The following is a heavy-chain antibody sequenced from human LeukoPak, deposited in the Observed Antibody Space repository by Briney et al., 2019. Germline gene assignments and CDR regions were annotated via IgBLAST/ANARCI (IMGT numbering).Heavy chain of an antibody. V-gene: IGHV1-18*01. CDR3: ARGPRITMVRGAIRPNWFDP. Sequence: ASVKVSCKASGYTFTSYGISWVRQAPGQGLEWMGWISAYNGNTNYAQKVQGRVTMTRDTSISTAYMELSRLRSDDTAVYYCARGPRITMVRGAIRPNWFDPWGQGTLVTVSS. D-gene: IGHD3-10*01. J-gene: IGHJ5*02. CDR1: GYTFTSYG. CDR2: ISAYNGNT.